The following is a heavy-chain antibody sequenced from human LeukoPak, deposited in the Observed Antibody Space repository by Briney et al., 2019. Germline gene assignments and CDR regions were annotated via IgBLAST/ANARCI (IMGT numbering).Heavy chain of an antibody. D-gene: IGHD4-11*01. CDR1: SGSISSYY. CDR3: ARGGLVEYSNYRYYYYYYGMDV. Sequence: SETLSLTCTVSSGSISSYYWSWIRQPAGKGLEWIGRIYTSGSTNYNPSFKSRVTMSVDTSKNQFSLKLSSVTAADTAVYYCARGGLVEYSNYRYYYYYYGMDVWGQGTTVTVSS. V-gene: IGHV4-4*07. J-gene: IGHJ6*02. CDR2: IYTSGST.